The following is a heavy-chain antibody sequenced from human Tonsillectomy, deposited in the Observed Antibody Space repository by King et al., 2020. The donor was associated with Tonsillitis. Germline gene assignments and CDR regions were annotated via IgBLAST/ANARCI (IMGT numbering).Heavy chain of an antibody. V-gene: IGHV3-48*03. CDR3: ARDNHLDY. CDR1: GFTFSSYE. J-gene: IGHJ4*02. D-gene: IGHD1-14*01. Sequence: QLVQSGGGLVQPGGSPRLSCAASGFTFSSYEMNWVRQAPGKGLEWVSYISSSGCTQYYADSVKGRFTISRDNAKNSRHLQMNSLRAEDTAVYYCARDNHLDYWGQGTLVTVSS. CDR2: ISSSGCTQ.